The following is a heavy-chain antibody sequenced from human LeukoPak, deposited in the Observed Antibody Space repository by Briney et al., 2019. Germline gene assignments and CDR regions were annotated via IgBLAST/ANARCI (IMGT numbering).Heavy chain of an antibody. V-gene: IGHV3-30*03. CDR2: ISYDGSNK. J-gene: IGHJ4*02. Sequence: PGGSLRLSCAASGFTFSSYGMHWVRQAPGKGLEWVAVISYDGSNKYYADSVKGRFTISRDNSKNTLYLQMNSLRAEDTAVYYCAPHPGIAAAGNFDYWGQGTLVTVSS. CDR1: GFTFSSYG. D-gene: IGHD6-13*01. CDR3: APHPGIAAAGNFDY.